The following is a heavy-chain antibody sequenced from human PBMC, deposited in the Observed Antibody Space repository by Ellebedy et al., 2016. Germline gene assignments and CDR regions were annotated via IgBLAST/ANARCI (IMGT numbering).Heavy chain of an antibody. J-gene: IGHJ4*02. V-gene: IGHV3-30*04. Sequence: GGSLRLSCAASGFIFSSYAMHWVRQAPGKGLEWVAVISYDGRKKYYADSVKGRFTISRDNSKNTLYLQMNSLRAADTAVYSCARDGRIYSGYYVFDYWGQGTLVTVSS. CDR2: ISYDGRKK. CDR3: ARDGRIYSGYYVFDY. D-gene: IGHD5-12*01. CDR1: GFIFSSYA.